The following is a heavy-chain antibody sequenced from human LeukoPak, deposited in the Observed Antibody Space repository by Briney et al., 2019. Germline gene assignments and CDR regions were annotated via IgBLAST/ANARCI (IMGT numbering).Heavy chain of an antibody. D-gene: IGHD6-13*01. V-gene: IGHV1-8*01. Sequence: ASVKVSCKASGYTFTSYDINWVRQATGQGLEWMGWVNPNSGDTGYAQKFQGRVTMTRNTSVSTAYMELSSLRSEDTAVYYCARDRSSPHNWFDPWGQGTLVTVSS. CDR3: ARDRSSPHNWFDP. CDR2: VNPNSGDT. CDR1: GYTFTSYD. J-gene: IGHJ5*02.